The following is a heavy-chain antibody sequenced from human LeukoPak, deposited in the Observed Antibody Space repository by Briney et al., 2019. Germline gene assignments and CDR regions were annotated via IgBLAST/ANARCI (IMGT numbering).Heavy chain of an antibody. J-gene: IGHJ4*02. V-gene: IGHV3-21*01. CDR1: GFTFSSYN. Sequence: PGGSLRLSCAASGFTFSSYNMNWVRQAPGKGLEWVSSITGSSTYIDYADSVKGRFTISRDNAKNSLYLQMNSLRAEDTAVYYCARDLNFWSSYSTRGFDYWGQGTLVTVSS. CDR3: ARDLNFWSSYSTRGFDY. CDR2: ITGSSTYI. D-gene: IGHD3-3*01.